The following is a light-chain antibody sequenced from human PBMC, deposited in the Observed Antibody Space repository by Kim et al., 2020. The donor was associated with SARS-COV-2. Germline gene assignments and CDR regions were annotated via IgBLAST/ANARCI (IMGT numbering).Light chain of an antibody. CDR2: SNN. J-gene: IGLJ1*01. V-gene: IGLV1-47*02. CDR1: SSNIGSNY. Sequence: GQRVTISCSGISSNIGSNYVYWYPQRPGTAPKLLSYSNNQRPSGVPDRFSGSKSGTSASLAISGLRSEDEADYYCAAWDDSLSGYVFGTGTKVTVL. CDR3: AAWDDSLSGYV.